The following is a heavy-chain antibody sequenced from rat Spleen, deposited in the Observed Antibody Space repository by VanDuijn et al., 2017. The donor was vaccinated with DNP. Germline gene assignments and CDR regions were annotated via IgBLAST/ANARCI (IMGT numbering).Heavy chain of an antibody. CDR2: IIYDGSST. Sequence: EVQLVESGGGLVQPGNSLRLSCAASGFIFSDYAMAWVRQSPKMGLEWVATIIYDGSSTFYRDSVTGRFTISRDFAKSTLYLQMDSLRSEDSATYYCTTRGNDGGYDYWGQGVMVTVSS. CDR3: TTRGNDGGYDY. V-gene: IGHV5S10*01. D-gene: IGHD1-11*01. CDR1: GFIFSDYA. J-gene: IGHJ2*01.